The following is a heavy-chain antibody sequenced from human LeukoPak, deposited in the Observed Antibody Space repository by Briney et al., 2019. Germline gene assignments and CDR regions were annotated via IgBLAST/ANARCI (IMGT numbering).Heavy chain of an antibody. Sequence: GGSLRLSCAASGFTFTNTWMNWVRQAPGKGLEWVSTISGSGGNTYYAGSVKGRFTISRDNSKNTLYLQMNSLRAEDTAVYYCAKVRYSSGWSSMQYDAFDIWGQGTMVTVSS. V-gene: IGHV3-23*01. CDR2: ISGSGGNT. D-gene: IGHD6-19*01. CDR1: GFTFTNTW. J-gene: IGHJ3*02. CDR3: AKVRYSSGWSSMQYDAFDI.